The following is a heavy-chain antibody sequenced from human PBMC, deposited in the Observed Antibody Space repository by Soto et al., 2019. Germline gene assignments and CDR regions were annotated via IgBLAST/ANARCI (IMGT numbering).Heavy chain of an antibody. Sequence: EVQLLESGGGLVQPGGSLRLSCAASGFTFSSYAISWVRQAPGLGLEWGSVSSGSGYATYYADSVKGRFTVSRDNSNNTVYLQMNSIRAEETAVYYGATEETVLVNYYYYYGMDVWGQGTTVTVSS. J-gene: IGHJ6*02. CDR2: SSGSGYAT. V-gene: IGHV3-23*01. CDR1: GFTFSSYA. CDR3: ATEETVLVNYYYYYGMDV. D-gene: IGHD4-17*01.